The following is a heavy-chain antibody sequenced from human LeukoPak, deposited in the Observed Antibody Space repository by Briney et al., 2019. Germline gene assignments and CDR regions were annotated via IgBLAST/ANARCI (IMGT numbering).Heavy chain of an antibody. CDR1: GGSISSYY. CDR2: IYYSGST. V-gene: IGHV4-59*08. D-gene: IGHD2-2*01. Sequence: PSETLSLTCTVSGGSISSYYWSWIRQPPGKGLEWIGYIYYSGSTNYNPSLKSRVTISVDTSKNQFSLKLSSVTAADTAVYYCARTLYCSRTSCWYFDLWGRGTLVTVSS. J-gene: IGHJ2*01. CDR3: ARTLYCSRTSCWYFDL.